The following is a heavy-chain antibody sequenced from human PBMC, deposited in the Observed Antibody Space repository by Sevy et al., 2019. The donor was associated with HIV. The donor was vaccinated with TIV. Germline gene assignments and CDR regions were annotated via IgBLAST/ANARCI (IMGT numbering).Heavy chain of an antibody. J-gene: IGHJ2*01. CDR1: GYSFTDYW. CDR2: IYPGDSHT. CDR3: ARRNTWANNWYFDL. D-gene: IGHD2-2*02. V-gene: IGHV5-51*01. Sequence: GESLKISCQSSGYSFTDYWIGWVRQMPGKGPEWMGIIYPGDSHTRHSPSFQGQVTISVDKSRSTAYLQWTSLKASDTAIYHCARRNTWANNWYFDLWGRGTLVTVSS.